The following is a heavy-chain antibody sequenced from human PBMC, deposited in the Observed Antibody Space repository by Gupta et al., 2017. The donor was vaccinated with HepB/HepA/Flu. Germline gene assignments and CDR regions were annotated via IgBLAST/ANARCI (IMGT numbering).Heavy chain of an antibody. D-gene: IGHD3-22*01. Sequence: EVPLLESGGGLVQPGGSLRLSWAASGSTFNNYAMSWVRQAPGRGLEWVSAISGGGGSTYYADSVKGRFTISRDNSKITLYLQMNSLRAEDTALYYCAKDMTLYDSSRYNAFDIWGQGTMVTVSS. CDR3: AKDMTLYDSSRYNAFDI. J-gene: IGHJ3*02. V-gene: IGHV3-23*01. CDR2: ISGGGGST. CDR1: GSTFNNYA.